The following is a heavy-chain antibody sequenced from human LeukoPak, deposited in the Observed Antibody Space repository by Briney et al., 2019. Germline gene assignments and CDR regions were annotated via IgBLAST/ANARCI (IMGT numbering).Heavy chain of an antibody. CDR1: GYSISSGYY. D-gene: IGHD2-15*01. Sequence: SETLSLTCAVSGYSISSGYYWGWIRQSPGKGLEWIGSLSHSGTTYYIPSLESRVIISGDTSKNHFSLKLNSVTAADTAVYYCARLLLPYAARSGGSDYWGQGTLVTVSS. CDR2: LSHSGTT. V-gene: IGHV4-38-2*01. CDR3: ARLLLPYAARSGGSDY. J-gene: IGHJ4*02.